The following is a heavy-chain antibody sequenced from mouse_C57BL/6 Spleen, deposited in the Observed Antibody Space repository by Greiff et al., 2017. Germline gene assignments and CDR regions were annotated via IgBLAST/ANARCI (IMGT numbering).Heavy chain of an antibody. J-gene: IGHJ4*01. CDR1: GYAFSSYW. Sequence: VQVVESGAELVKPGASVKISCKASGYAFSSYWMNWVKQRPGKGLEWIGQIYPGDGDTNYNGKFKGKATLTADKSSSTAYMQLSSLTSEDSAVYFCARSGDGDYGYAMDYWGQGTSVTVSS. D-gene: IGHD2-4*01. CDR3: ARSGDGDYGYAMDY. CDR2: IYPGDGDT. V-gene: IGHV1-80*01.